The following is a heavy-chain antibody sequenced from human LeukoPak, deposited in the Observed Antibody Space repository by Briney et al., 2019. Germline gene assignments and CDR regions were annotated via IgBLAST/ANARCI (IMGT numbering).Heavy chain of an antibody. J-gene: IGHJ4*02. D-gene: IGHD3-22*01. CDR1: GYSFTSYW. V-gene: IGHV5-51*01. Sequence: ASVKVSCKGSGYSFTSYWIGWVRQMPGKGLEWMGIIYPGDSDTRYSPSFQGQVTISADKSISTAYLQWSSLKASDTAMYYCARGGSGMIVVDYFDYWGQGTLVTVSS. CDR2: IYPGDSDT. CDR3: ARGGSGMIVVDYFDY.